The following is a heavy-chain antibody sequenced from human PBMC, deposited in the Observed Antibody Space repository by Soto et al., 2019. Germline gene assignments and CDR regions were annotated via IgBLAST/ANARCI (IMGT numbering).Heavy chain of an antibody. CDR1: GYTFTGYY. V-gene: IGHV1-2*04. Sequence: ASVKVSCKASGYTFTGYYMHWVRQAPGQGLEWMGWINPNSGGTNYAQKFQGWVTMTRDTSISTAYMELSRLRSDDTAVYYCATRLEPYDFWSGYYTDYYYGMDVWGQRTTVTV. CDR2: INPNSGGT. J-gene: IGHJ6*02. CDR3: ATRLEPYDFWSGYYTDYYYGMDV. D-gene: IGHD3-3*01.